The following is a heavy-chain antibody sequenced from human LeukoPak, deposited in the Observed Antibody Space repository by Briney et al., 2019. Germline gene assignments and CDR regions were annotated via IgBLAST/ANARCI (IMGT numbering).Heavy chain of an antibody. CDR1: GFTFNAYS. CDR2: MSHDTTNK. D-gene: IGHD2-8*01. J-gene: IGHJ6*02. V-gene: IGHV3-30-3*01. Sequence: GGSLRLSCAASGFTFNAYSMHWVRQAPGKGLEWVGVMSHDTTNKYYADSVKGRFTISRDNYNNTVFLLMNSLRAEDAAVYFCARGILRGMDVWGRGTPVIVSS. CDR3: ARGILRGMDV.